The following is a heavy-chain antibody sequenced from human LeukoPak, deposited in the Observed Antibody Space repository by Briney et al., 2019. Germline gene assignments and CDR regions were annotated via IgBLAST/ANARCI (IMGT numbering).Heavy chain of an antibody. CDR3: ARGFWYYDILTGYYTRTSFYYFDY. Sequence: PGESLRLSCAASGFTFDDYGMSWVRQAPGKGLKWVSGINWNGGSTGYADSVKGRFTISRDNAKNSLYLQMNSLRAEDTALYYCARGFWYYDILTGYYTRTSFYYFDYWGQGTLVTVSS. D-gene: IGHD3-9*01. CDR2: INWNGGST. V-gene: IGHV3-20*04. CDR1: GFTFDDYG. J-gene: IGHJ4*02.